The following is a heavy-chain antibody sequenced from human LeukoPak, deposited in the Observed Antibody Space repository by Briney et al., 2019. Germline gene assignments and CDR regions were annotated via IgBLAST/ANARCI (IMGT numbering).Heavy chain of an antibody. D-gene: IGHD6-13*01. CDR1: GGTFSSYA. Sequence: SVKLSCKASGGTFSSYAISWVRQAPGQALEWIGGIIPIFGTANYAQKFQGRVTITTDESTSTAYMELSSLRSEDTAVYYCARGREDRTSPERRLQGIAAAGTFYYYYMDVWGKGTTVTVSS. V-gene: IGHV1-69*05. CDR2: IIPIFGTA. CDR3: ARGREDRTSPERRLQGIAAAGTFYYYYMDV. J-gene: IGHJ6*03.